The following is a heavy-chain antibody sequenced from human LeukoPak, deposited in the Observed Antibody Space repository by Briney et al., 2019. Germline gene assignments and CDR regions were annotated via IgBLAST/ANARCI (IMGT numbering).Heavy chain of an antibody. V-gene: IGHV4-59*01. CDR1: GGSISSYY. CDR2: IYYSGGT. D-gene: IGHD3-22*01. J-gene: IGHJ4*02. CDR3: ARDRDYYDSSGLDY. Sequence: SETLSLTCTVSGGSISSYYWSWIRQPPGKGLEWIGYIYYSGGTNYNPSLKSRVTISVDTSKNQFSLKLSSVTAADTAVYYCARDRDYYDSSGLDYWGQGTLVTVSS.